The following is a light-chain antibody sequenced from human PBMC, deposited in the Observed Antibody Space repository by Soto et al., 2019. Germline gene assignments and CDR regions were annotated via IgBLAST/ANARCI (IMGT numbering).Light chain of an antibody. CDR1: SSNIGSNT. CDR3: AAWDDSLNGPV. Sequence: QSVLTQPPSASGTPGQRVTISCSGSSSNIGSNTVNWYQQLPGTAPKLLIYSNNQRPSGVPDPFSGYKSGTSASLAISGLQSEDEADYYCAAWDDSLNGPVLGGGTKLNVL. V-gene: IGLV1-44*01. CDR2: SNN. J-gene: IGLJ2*01.